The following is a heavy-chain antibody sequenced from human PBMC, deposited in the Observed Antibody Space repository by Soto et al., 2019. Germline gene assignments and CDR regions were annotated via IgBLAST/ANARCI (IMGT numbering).Heavy chain of an antibody. CDR2: ISSSGSTI. J-gene: IGHJ5*02. CDR3: ARVTSGIAVASWVFDP. Sequence: HPGGSLRLSCAASGFTFSSYEMNWVRQAPGKGLEWVSYISSSGSTIYYADSVKGRFTISRDNAKNSLYLQMNSLRAEDTAVYYCARVTSGIAVASWVFDPWGQGTLVTVSS. V-gene: IGHV3-48*03. D-gene: IGHD6-19*01. CDR1: GFTFSSYE.